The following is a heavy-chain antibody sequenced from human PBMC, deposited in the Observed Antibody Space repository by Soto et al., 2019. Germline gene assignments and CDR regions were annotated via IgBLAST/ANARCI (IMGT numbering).Heavy chain of an antibody. CDR1: GGSISFDHYH. CDR3: AREDDGGDRDYYGLDV. CDR2: VHYSGSV. D-gene: IGHD2-21*02. V-gene: IGHV4-30-4*01. Sequence: SETLFLTCTVSGGSISFDHYHWTWIRQPPGKGLEWIGYVHYSGSVLYNPSLQSRVSISVDTSKNQFSLKLSSVTAADTAVYFCAREDDGGDRDYYGLDVWGQGTTVTVSS. J-gene: IGHJ6*02.